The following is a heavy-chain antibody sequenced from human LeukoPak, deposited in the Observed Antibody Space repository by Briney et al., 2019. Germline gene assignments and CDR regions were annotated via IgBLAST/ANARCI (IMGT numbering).Heavy chain of an antibody. V-gene: IGHV1-2*02. CDR3: ARDNGLFYFDY. D-gene: IGHD3/OR15-3a*01. Sequence: GASVKVSCKASGYTFTSYAMNWVRQAPGQGLEWMGWINPNSGGTNYAQKFQGRVTMTRDTSISTAYMELSRLRSDDTAVYYCARDNGLFYFDYWGQGTLVTVSS. CDR1: GYTFTSYA. J-gene: IGHJ4*02. CDR2: INPNSGGT.